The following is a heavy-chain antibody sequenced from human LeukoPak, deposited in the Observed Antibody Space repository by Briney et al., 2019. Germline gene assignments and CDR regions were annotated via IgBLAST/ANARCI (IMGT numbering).Heavy chain of an antibody. Sequence: PGGSLRLSCEGSGFALNVFGMHWIRQAPGKGLEWVAFIKAGGVFTNYAEAVKGRFTISRDNSDNTVFLQMESVRPDDTAVYYCARKLMSSRRFEYWGQGTLVTVSS. J-gene: IGHJ4*02. CDR3: ARKLMSSRRFEY. CDR2: IKAGGVFT. D-gene: IGHD2-8*01. CDR1: GFALNVFG. V-gene: IGHV3-30*02.